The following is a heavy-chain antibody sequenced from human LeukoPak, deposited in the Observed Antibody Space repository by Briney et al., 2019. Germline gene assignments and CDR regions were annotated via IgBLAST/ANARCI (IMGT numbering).Heavy chain of an antibody. CDR3: ATYTNWVAGDV. J-gene: IGHJ6*02. Sequence: PGGSLRLSCAASGFTFSDSWMSWVRQAPGQGLEWVAAIKEDGSEKDYVDSVKGRFTISRDNAKNSLYLQMNSLRAEDTAVYYCATYTNWVAGDVWRQGTTVSVSS. V-gene: IGHV3-7*01. CDR2: IKEDGSEK. CDR1: GFTFSDSW. D-gene: IGHD1-1*01.